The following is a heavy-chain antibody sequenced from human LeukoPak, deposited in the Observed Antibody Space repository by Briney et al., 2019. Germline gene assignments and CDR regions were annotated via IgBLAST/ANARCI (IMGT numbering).Heavy chain of an antibody. CDR1: EFTFSNYW. V-gene: IGHV3-21*01. CDR3: ASYGDYYYGMDV. CDR2: ISSSSSYI. D-gene: IGHD4-17*01. Sequence: GGSLRLSCAASEFTFSNYWMTWVRQAPGKGLEWVSSISSSSSYIYYADSVKGRFTISRDNAKNSLYLQMNSLRAEDTAVYYCASYGDYYYGMDVWGQGTTVTVSS. J-gene: IGHJ6*02.